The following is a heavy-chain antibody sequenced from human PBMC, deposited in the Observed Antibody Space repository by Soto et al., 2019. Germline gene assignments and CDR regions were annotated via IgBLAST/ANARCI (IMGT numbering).Heavy chain of an antibody. D-gene: IGHD3-10*01. Sequence: QVQLVESGGGLVKPGGSLRLSCAASGFTFSDYYFSWIRQAPGKGLEWVSYISRSSGDYTNYAVSVKGRFTTSRDNAKNSLYLQMNGLRAEDTAVYYCARASSPYSGSSDFDIWGQGTVVTVSS. V-gene: IGHV3-11*06. J-gene: IGHJ3*02. CDR3: ARASSPYSGSSDFDI. CDR2: ISRSSGDYT. CDR1: GFTFSDYY.